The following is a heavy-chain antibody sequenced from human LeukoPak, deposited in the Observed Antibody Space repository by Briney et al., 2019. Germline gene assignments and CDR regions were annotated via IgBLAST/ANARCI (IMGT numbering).Heavy chain of an antibody. CDR3: ARDPGTRTTLFDY. CDR2: INPNSGGT. D-gene: IGHD3-10*01. J-gene: IGHJ4*02. Sequence: GASVKVSCKASGYTFTGYYMHWVRQAPGQGLEWMGWINPNSGGTNYAQKFQGRVTMTRDTSISTAYMELSRLRSDDTAVYYCARDPGTRTTLFDYWGQGTLVTVSS. V-gene: IGHV1-2*02. CDR1: GYTFTGYY.